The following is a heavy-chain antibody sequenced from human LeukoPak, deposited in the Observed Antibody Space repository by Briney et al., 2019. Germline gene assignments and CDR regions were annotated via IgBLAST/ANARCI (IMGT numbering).Heavy chain of an antibody. D-gene: IGHD6-13*01. CDR2: INANSGDT. V-gene: IGHV1-2*02. Sequence: ASVRVSCKASGYTFAGYHIHWVRQAPGQGLECMGWINANSGDTKYAQKFQGRVTMTRDTSITTAYMELNKLTSDDTAVYYCARGSRVAAGGTGWFDPWGQGTLVTVSS. J-gene: IGHJ5*02. CDR3: ARGSRVAAGGTGWFDP. CDR1: GYTFAGYH.